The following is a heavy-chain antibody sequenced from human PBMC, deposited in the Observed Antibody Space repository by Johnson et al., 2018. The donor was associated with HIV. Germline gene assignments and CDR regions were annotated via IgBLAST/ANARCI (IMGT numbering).Heavy chain of an antibody. V-gene: IGHV3-33*01. J-gene: IGHJ3*02. CDR2: MWYDGSNK. CDR1: GFTISNYG. CDR3: ARKNGRWLQDGAVDI. D-gene: IGHD5-24*01. Sequence: QVQLVESGGGVVQPGRSLRLSCVASGFTISNYGMHWVRQAPGKGLEWVAVMWYDGSNKYYADSVKGRFIISRDNSKNTLLLQMNSLRAEDTAVYYCARKNGRWLQDGAVDIWGQGTMVTVSS.